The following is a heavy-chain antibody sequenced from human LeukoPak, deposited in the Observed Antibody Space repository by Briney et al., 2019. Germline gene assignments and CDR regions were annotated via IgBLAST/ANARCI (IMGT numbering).Heavy chain of an antibody. V-gene: IGHV4-4*02. CDR3: ARDSSRGWYHAN. Sequence: SETLSLTCAVSGDSISSSNWWTWVRQPPGKGLEWIGEIFHSGSTNYKPSLTSRVSMSVDKSKNQFSLKMTSVTAADTAVYYCARDSSRGWYHANWGQGTLVTVSS. CDR2: IFHSGST. J-gene: IGHJ4*02. D-gene: IGHD6-19*01. CDR1: GDSISSSNW.